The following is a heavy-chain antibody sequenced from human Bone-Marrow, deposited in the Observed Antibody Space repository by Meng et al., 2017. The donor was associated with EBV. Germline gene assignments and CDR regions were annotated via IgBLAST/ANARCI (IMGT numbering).Heavy chain of an antibody. D-gene: IGHD2-2*01. CDR1: GYTFTSYG. Sequence: QVQLVQSGAEVKKPXASVKVSCXASGYTFTSYGISWVRQAPGQGLEWMGWISAYNGNTNYAQKLQGRVTMTTDTSTSTAYMELRSLRSDDTAVYYCARVVYCSSTSCYAAYYFDYWGQGTLVTVSS. CDR3: ARVVYCSSTSCYAAYYFDY. J-gene: IGHJ4*02. CDR2: ISAYNGNT. V-gene: IGHV1-18*01.